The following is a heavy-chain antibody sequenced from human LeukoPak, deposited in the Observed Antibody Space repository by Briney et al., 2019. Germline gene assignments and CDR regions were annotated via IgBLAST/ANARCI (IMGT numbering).Heavy chain of an antibody. CDR2: IYYSGST. CDR3: ARNNIWFDQ. J-gene: IGHJ5*02. Sequence: PSETLSLTCTVSGGSISSYYWSWIRQPPGKGLEWIGYIYYSGSTNYNPSLKSRVTTSVDTSKNQFSLKLSSVTAADTAVYYCARNNIWFDQWGQGTLVTVSS. V-gene: IGHV4-59*01. CDR1: GGSISSYY.